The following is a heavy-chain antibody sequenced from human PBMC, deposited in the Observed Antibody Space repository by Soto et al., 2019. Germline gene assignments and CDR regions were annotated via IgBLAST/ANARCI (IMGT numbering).Heavy chain of an antibody. V-gene: IGHV1-18*01. CDR2: ISGFNGQT. Sequence: ASVKVSCKASGNTFASHGFSWVRQAPGQGLEWMGWISGFNGQTNYALKFQGRVTLTTDASTSTAYMELRSLRSDDTAVYFYARVDPRGVAVVRDYWGQGTLVTVSS. CDR3: ARVDPRGVAVVRDY. D-gene: IGHD6-19*01. J-gene: IGHJ4*02. CDR1: GNTFASHG.